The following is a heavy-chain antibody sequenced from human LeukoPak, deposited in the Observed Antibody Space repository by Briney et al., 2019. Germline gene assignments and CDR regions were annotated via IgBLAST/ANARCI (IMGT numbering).Heavy chain of an antibody. D-gene: IGHD3-9*01. CDR2: IKEDGSEK. CDR1: GFTFSRCW. V-gene: IGHV3-7*04. CDR3: ARELWLFDDILTGSGFDY. J-gene: IGHJ4*02. Sequence: PGGSLRLSCAASGFTFSRCWMTWVRQAPGKGLEWVAKIKEDGSEKNYVDSVKGRFTISRDNAKNSLYLQMNSLRAEDTAVYYCARELWLFDDILTGSGFDYWGQGTLVTVSS.